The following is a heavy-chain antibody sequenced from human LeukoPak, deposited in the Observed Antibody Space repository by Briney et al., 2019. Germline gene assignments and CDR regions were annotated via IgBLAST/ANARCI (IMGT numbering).Heavy chain of an antibody. CDR3: ARPRSSSWLNYYYYGMDV. CDR1: GFTVSSNY. Sequence: GGSLRLSCAASGFTVSSNYMSWVRQAPGKGLEWVSVIYSGDSTYYADSVKGRFTISRDNSKNTLYLQMNSLRAEDTAVYYCARPRSSSWLNYYYYGMDVWGQGTTVTVSS. V-gene: IGHV3-66*04. D-gene: IGHD6-13*01. CDR2: IYSGDST. J-gene: IGHJ6*02.